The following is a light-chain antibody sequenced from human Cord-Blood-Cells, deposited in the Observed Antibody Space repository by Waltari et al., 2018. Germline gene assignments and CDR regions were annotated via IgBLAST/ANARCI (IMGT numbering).Light chain of an antibody. CDR3: NSRDSSGNHLV. J-gene: IGLJ3*02. V-gene: IGLV3-19*01. Sequence: SSELTQDHAVSVALGQTVRITCQGDSLRRYYASWYQQKPGQAPVLVIYGKHNRPSGIPDRFSGSSSGNTASLTITGAQAEDEADYYCNSRDSSGNHLVFGGGTKLTVL. CDR1: SLRRYY. CDR2: GKH.